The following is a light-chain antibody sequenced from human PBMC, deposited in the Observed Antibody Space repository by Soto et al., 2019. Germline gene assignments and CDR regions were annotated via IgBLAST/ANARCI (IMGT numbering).Light chain of an antibody. CDR1: SGYSTYA. V-gene: IGLV4-69*01. CDR2: INYDGTH. CDR3: QSLGTGIQV. J-gene: IGLJ3*02. Sequence: QLVLTQSPSASASLGASVKNTCTLSSGYSTYAIAWHQQQSEKGPRFLMKINYDGTHSKGDGFFDRFSGSSSGAERHLTISSLQSEDEADYYCQSLGTGIQVFGGVTKLTVL.